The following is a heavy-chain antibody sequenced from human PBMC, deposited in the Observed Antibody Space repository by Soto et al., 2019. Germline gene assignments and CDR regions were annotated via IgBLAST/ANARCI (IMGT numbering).Heavy chain of an antibody. V-gene: IGHV3-48*02. CDR2: ISSSNRTI. J-gene: IGHJ6*02. CDR3: AREGWPLLQTGMDV. CDR1: GFTFRSYS. D-gene: IGHD2-15*01. Sequence: GGSLRLSCAASGFTFRSYSMNWVRQAPGKGLEWVSYISSSNRTINYADSVKGRFIISRDNAKNSQYLQMHSLRDEDTAVYCCAREGWPLLQTGMDVWGQGTTVTVSS.